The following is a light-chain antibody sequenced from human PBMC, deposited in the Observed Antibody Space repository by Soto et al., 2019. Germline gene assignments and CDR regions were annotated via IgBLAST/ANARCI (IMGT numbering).Light chain of an antibody. CDR3: QVWDSSSDHVV. V-gene: IGLV3-21*04. CDR1: NIGSKS. CDR2: YDS. Sequence: SYELTQPPSVSVAPGKTARITCGGNNIGSKSVHWYQQKPGQAPVLVIYYDSDRPSGIPERFSGSNSGNTATLTISRVEAGDEADYYCQVWDSSSDHVVCGGGTKVTVL. J-gene: IGLJ2*01.